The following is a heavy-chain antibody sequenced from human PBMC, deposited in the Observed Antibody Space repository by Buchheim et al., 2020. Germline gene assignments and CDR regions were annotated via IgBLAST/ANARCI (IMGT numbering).Heavy chain of an antibody. J-gene: IGHJ4*02. CDR1: GFTFSSYG. Sequence: QVQLVESGGGVVQPGRSLRLSCAASGFTFSSYGMHWVRQAPGKGLEWVAVISYDGSNKYYADSVKGRFTISRDNSKNTLYPQMNSLRAEDTAVYYCAKGPPLDYWGQGTL. CDR3: AKGPPLDY. V-gene: IGHV3-30*18. CDR2: ISYDGSNK.